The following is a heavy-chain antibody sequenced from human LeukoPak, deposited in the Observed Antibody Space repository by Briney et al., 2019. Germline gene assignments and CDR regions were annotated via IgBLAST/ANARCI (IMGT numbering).Heavy chain of an antibody. Sequence: GGSLRLSCAASGFTFSDYYMSWIRQAPGKGLEWVSYISSSGSTIYYADSAKGRFTISRDNAKNSLYLQMNSLRAEDTAVYYCARDLRYDSSGYDYFDYWGQGTLVTVSS. CDR3: ARDLRYDSSGYDYFDY. CDR1: GFTFSDYY. CDR2: ISSSGSTI. V-gene: IGHV3-11*01. J-gene: IGHJ4*02. D-gene: IGHD3-22*01.